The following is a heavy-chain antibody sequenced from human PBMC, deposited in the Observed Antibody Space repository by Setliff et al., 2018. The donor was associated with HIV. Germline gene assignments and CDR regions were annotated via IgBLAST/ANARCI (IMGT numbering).Heavy chain of an antibody. CDR2: IFNDGRT. V-gene: IGHV4-4*08. CDR1: GGSISSYY. D-gene: IGHD6-19*01. J-gene: IGHJ3*02. Sequence: SETLSLTCTVSGGSISSYYWSWIRQPPGKGLEWIGSIFNDGRTYYNPSLKSRITIPMDTSTNQFSLELRSVTAADSAVYYCAREVDTVADSDAFDIWGQGIMVTVSS. CDR3: AREVDTVADSDAFDI.